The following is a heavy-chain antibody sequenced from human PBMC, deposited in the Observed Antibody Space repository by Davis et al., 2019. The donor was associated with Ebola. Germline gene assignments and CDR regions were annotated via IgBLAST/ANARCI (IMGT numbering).Heavy chain of an antibody. J-gene: IGHJ6*02. CDR1: GYTFINDY. V-gene: IGHV1-46*01. D-gene: IGHD6-25*01. CDR2: INPKDGRT. CDR3: ARGRTAIGADV. Sequence: ASVKVSCKASGYTFINDYIHWARHAPGQAPEWMGIINPKDGRTTFAQKFQGRIIMARDTSTSTAYMELSSLSLDDTAVYYCARGRTAIGADVWGQGTTVTVS.